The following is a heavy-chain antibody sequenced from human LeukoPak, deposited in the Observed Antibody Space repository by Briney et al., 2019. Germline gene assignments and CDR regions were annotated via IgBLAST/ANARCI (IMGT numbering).Heavy chain of an antibody. CDR2: IYYSGST. V-gene: IGHV4-59*08. D-gene: IGHD6-13*01. Sequence: SETLSLTCTVSGGSISSHCWSWIRQPPGKGLEWIGYIYYSGSTNYNPSLKSRVSISLDTSNNQFSLKLKFVTAADTAVYYCARAELAPSWFDPWGQGTLVTVSS. CDR1: GGSISSHC. J-gene: IGHJ5*02. CDR3: ARAELAPSWFDP.